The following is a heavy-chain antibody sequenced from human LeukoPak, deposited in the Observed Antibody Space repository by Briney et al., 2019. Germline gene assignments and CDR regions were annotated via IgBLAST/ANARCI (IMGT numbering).Heavy chain of an antibody. Sequence: SETLSLTCTVSGGSISSYYWSWIRQPPGKGLEWIGYIYYSGSTNYNPSLKSRVTISVDTSKNQFSLKLSSVTAADTAVYYCARERRGYSGYVGDYYYYMDVWGKGTTVTVSS. CDR1: GGSISSYY. D-gene: IGHD5-12*01. CDR2: IYYSGST. CDR3: ARERRGYSGYVGDYYYYMDV. V-gene: IGHV4-59*01. J-gene: IGHJ6*03.